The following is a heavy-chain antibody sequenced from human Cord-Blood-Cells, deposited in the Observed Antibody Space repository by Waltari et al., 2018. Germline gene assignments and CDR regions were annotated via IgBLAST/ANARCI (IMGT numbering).Heavy chain of an antibody. CDR1: GFTFSHYF. D-gene: IGHD5-12*01. Sequence: QVQLVEAGGGLVKPGGSLRLSCAASGFTFSHYFIGWIRQAPGNGLEWVSYISSSGSTIYYADSVKGRFTISRDNAKNSLYLQMNSLRAEDTAVYYCARVASGYAFDIWGQGTMVTVSS. CDR2: ISSSGSTI. V-gene: IGHV3-11*04. J-gene: IGHJ3*02. CDR3: ARVASGYAFDI.